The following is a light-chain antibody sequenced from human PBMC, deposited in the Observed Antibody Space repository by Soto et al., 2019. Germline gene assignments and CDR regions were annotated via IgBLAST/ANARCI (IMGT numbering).Light chain of an antibody. V-gene: IGKV3-11*01. CDR3: QQRYNWLIT. CDR1: QSVGSS. CDR2: DAS. J-gene: IGKJ5*01. Sequence: EIVLTQSPATLSLSPGERATLSCRASQSVGSSLTWYQQKPGQAPRLLIYDASNRATDFPARFSGSGSGTDFTLTISSLEPEDSAVYYCQQRYNWLITFGQGTRLEIK.